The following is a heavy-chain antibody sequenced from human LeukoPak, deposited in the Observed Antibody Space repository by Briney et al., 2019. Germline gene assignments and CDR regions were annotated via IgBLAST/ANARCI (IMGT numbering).Heavy chain of an antibody. CDR1: GGSISSYY. D-gene: IGHD6-19*01. Sequence: SETLSLTCTVSGGSISSYYWSWIRQPPGKGLEWIGYIYYSGSTNYNPSLKSRVTISVDTSKNQFSLKLSSVTAADTAVYYCARESPDSSGWYKFDYWSQGTLVTVSS. CDR2: IYYSGST. V-gene: IGHV4-59*01. CDR3: ARESPDSSGWYKFDY. J-gene: IGHJ4*02.